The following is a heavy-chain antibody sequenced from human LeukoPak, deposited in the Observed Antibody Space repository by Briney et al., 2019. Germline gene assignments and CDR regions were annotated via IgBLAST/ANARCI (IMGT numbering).Heavy chain of an antibody. Sequence: PSETLSLTCTVSGGSISSGGYYWRWIRQHPGKGLEWIGYIYYSGSTYYNPSLKSRVTISVDTSKNQFSLKLSSVTAADTAVYYCARVGFNWYFDLWGRGTLVTVSS. J-gene: IGHJ2*01. CDR3: ARVGFNWYFDL. CDR2: IYYSGST. CDR1: GGSISSGGYY. V-gene: IGHV4-31*03.